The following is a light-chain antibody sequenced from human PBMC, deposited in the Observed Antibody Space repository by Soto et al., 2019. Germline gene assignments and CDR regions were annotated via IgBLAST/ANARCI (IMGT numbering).Light chain of an antibody. V-gene: IGKV1-39*01. J-gene: IGKJ1*01. CDR1: QSISNY. CDR3: QQSYGTPRT. Sequence: DIQMTQSPSSLSASVGDGVTITCRASQSISNYLNWYQQKPGKAPKLLIYAASSLQSGVPSRFSGSWSGTDFTLTISSLQPEDFATYFCQQSYGTPRTFGQGTKVDIK. CDR2: AAS.